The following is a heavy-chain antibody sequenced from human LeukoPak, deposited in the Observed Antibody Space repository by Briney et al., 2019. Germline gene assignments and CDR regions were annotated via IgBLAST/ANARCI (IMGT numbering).Heavy chain of an antibody. D-gene: IGHD3-22*01. V-gene: IGHV1-2*06. J-gene: IGHJ4*02. CDR1: GYTFTGYY. CDR3: ARPADITMIVVASRGVDY. Sequence: ASVKVSCKASGYTFTGYYMHWVRQAPGQGLEWMGRINPNSGGTNYAQKFQGRVTMTRDTSISTAYVELSRLRSDDTAVYYCARPADITMIVVASRGVDYWGQGTPVTVSS. CDR2: INPNSGGT.